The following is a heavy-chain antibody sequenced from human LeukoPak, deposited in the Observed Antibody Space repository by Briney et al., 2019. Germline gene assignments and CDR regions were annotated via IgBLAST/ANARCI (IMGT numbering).Heavy chain of an antibody. D-gene: IGHD1-1*01. CDR3: ARETGTIYYYFDY. Sequence: PSETLSLTCTVSGGSISSYYWSWIRQPPGKGLEWIGYIYYSGSTNYNPSLKSRVTISVDTSKNQFSLKLSSVTAADTAVYYCARETGTIYYYFDYWGQGTLVTVSS. J-gene: IGHJ4*02. CDR2: IYYSGST. V-gene: IGHV4-59*01. CDR1: GGSISSYY.